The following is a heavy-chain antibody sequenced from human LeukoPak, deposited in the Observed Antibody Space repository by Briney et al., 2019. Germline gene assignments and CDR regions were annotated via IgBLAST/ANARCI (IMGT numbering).Heavy chain of an antibody. CDR1: GGSISSGNFY. J-gene: IGHJ6*02. CDR3: AREQGGYYYYYGMDV. D-gene: IGHD1-26*01. CDR2: IFYTGNT. Sequence: SETLSLTCTVSGGSISSGNFYWGWIRQPPGKGLEWIGNIFYTGNTYYNPSLKSRVTMSVDTSKNQFSLKLRSVTAADTAVYYCAREQGGYYYYYGMDVWGQGTTVTVSS. V-gene: IGHV4-39*01.